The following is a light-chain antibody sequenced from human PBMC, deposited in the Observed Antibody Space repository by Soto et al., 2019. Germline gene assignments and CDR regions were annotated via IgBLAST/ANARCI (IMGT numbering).Light chain of an antibody. J-gene: IGKJ4*01. CDR2: AAS. CDR1: QGISGW. Sequence: DIQMTQSPSFVSASVGDRVTIICRASQGISGWLAWYQHKPGRAPKLLIHAASSLESGVPSRFSGSGSGTDFTLTISSLQPEDFATYYCQQTTSFPLTFGGGTKVEIK. CDR3: QQTTSFPLT. V-gene: IGKV1-12*01.